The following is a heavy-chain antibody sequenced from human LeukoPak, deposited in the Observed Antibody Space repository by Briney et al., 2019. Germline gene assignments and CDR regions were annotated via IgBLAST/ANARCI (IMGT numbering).Heavy chain of an antibody. V-gene: IGHV4-30-2*01. J-gene: IGHJ5*02. CDR2: IYHSGST. D-gene: IGHD4-17*01. CDR1: GGSISSGGYS. CDR3: ARGDHAYGDYRQINWFAP. Sequence: SQTLSLTCAVSGGSISSGGYSWSWIRQPPGKGLEWIGYIYHSGSTYYNPSLKSRVTISVDRSKNQFSLKLSSVTAADTAVYYCARGDHAYGDYRQINWFAPWGQGTLVTVSS.